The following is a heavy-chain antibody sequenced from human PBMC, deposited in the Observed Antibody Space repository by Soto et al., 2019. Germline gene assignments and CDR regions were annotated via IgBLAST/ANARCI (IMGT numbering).Heavy chain of an antibody. D-gene: IGHD3-9*01. Sequence: VSGGSSIDISYCWGCKRKTPGKGLEWIGSIYYSGSTYYNPSLKSRVTISADTSKNQFSLKLRSVTAADTAVYYCARHSYYYISKSGSVSEFWGQRTLVIV. CDR2: IYYSGST. CDR3: ARHSYYYISKSGSVSEF. CDR1: GGSSIDISYC. V-gene: IGHV4-39*01. J-gene: IGHJ4*02.